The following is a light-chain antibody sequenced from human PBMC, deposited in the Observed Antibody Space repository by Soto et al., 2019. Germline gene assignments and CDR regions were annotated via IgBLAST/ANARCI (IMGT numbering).Light chain of an antibody. CDR2: RDN. J-gene: IGLJ3*02. CDR1: SSNIGSST. Sequence: QSALTQPPSASGTPGQRGTITCSGGSSNIGSSTVNWYRQLPGTAPKVLIQRDNQRPSGVPDRVSGSKSGTSASLAISGLQSEDEADYHCAAWDDSLNGWVFGGGTKLTVL. CDR3: AAWDDSLNGWV. V-gene: IGLV1-44*01.